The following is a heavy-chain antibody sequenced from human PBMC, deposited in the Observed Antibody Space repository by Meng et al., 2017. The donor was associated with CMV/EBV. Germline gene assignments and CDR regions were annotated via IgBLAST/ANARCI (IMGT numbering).Heavy chain of an antibody. CDR2: IIPIFGTA. D-gene: IGHD2-2*01. Sequence: SSVKVSCKASVGTFSSYAISWVRQAPGQGLEWMGGIIPIFGTANYAQKFQGRVTITTNESTSTAYMELSSLRSEDTAVYYCASGPERWYQPRRNWFDPWGQGTLVTVSS. J-gene: IGHJ5*02. CDR3: ASGPERWYQPRRNWFDP. V-gene: IGHV1-69*05. CDR1: VGTFSSYA.